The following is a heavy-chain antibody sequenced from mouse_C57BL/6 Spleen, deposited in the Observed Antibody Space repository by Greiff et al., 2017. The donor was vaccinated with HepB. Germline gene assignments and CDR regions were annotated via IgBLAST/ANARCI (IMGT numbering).Heavy chain of an antibody. CDR2: INPNNGGT. J-gene: IGHJ3*01. CDR1: GYTFTDYY. CDR3: ARFYYGSSSPFAY. Sequence: EVQLQQSGPELVKPGASVKISCKASGYTFTDYYMNWVKQSHGKSLEWIGDINPNNGGTSYNQKFKGKATLTVDKSSSTAYMELRSLTSEDSAVYYCARFYYGSSSPFAYWGQGTLVTVSA. V-gene: IGHV1-26*01. D-gene: IGHD1-1*01.